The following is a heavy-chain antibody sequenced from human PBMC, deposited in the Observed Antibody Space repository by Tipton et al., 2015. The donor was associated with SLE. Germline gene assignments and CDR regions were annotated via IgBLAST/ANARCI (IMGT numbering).Heavy chain of an antibody. V-gene: IGHV4-31*03. Sequence: TLSLTCTVSGGSISSSSYYWGWIRQPPGKGLEWIGYIYYSGSTYYNPSLKSRVTISVDTSKNQFSLKLSSVTAADTAVYYCARDRGDDYGDPPGYFDYWGQGTLVTVSS. CDR1: GGSISSSSYY. J-gene: IGHJ4*02. CDR3: ARDRGDDYGDPPGYFDY. CDR2: IYYSGST. D-gene: IGHD4-17*01.